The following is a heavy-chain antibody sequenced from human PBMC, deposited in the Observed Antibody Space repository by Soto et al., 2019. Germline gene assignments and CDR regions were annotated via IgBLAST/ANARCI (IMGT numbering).Heavy chain of an antibody. J-gene: IGHJ6*02. CDR2: SIPISGTA. CDR3: ARSQGSSTSLEIYYYYYYGMAV. Sequence: QVQLVQSGAEVKKPGSSVKVSCKASGGTFSSYAISWVRQAPGQGLEWMGGSIPISGTANYAQKFQGRVTITADESTRTAYMELSSLRSEDTAVYYCARSQGSSTSLEIYYYYYYGMAVWGQGTTVTVSS. D-gene: IGHD2-2*01. CDR1: GGTFSSYA. V-gene: IGHV1-69*01.